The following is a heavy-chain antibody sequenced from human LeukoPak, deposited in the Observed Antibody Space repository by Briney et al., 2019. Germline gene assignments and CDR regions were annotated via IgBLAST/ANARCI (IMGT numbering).Heavy chain of an antibody. CDR3: ARRESSRVVHRWDS. D-gene: IGHD2-2*01. CDR2: IYYSGNT. Sequence: WVRQPPGKGLGWIGSIYYSGNTYYNPSLKSRVTISVDTSKNQFSLRLSSVTAADTAVYYCARRESSRVVHRWDSWGQGTLLTVSS. V-gene: IGHV4-39*01. J-gene: IGHJ5*02.